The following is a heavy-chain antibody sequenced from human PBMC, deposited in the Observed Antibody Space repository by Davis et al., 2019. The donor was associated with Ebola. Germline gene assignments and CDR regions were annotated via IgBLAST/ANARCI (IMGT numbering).Heavy chain of an antibody. D-gene: IGHD3-3*01. CDR2: IYPGDSDT. CDR3: ARHFVGKLFGMDV. J-gene: IGHJ6*02. V-gene: IGHV5-51*01. Sequence: GESLKISCKGSGYSFTSYWIGWVRQMPGKGLEWMGIIYPGDSDTRYSPSFRGQVTISADKSINTAYLQWSSLKASDTAMYFCARHFVGKLFGMDVWGQGTTVTVSS. CDR1: GYSFTSYW.